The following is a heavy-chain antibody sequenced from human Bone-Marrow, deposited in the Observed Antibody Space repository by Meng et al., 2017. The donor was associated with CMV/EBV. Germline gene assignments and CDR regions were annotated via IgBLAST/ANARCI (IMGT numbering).Heavy chain of an antibody. CDR2: IYSGGST. CDR3: ARDVSPRSSAYFAIYYFYALDV. Sequence: GGSLRLSCAASGFTVSSNYMSWVRQAPGKGLEWVSVIYSGGSTSYADSVKGRFTISRDNAQNSLYLQMNSLRAEDTAVYYCARDVSPRSSAYFAIYYFYALDVWGQGTTVTVSS. D-gene: IGHD2-21*01. J-gene: IGHJ6*02. CDR1: GFTVSSNY. V-gene: IGHV3-53*01.